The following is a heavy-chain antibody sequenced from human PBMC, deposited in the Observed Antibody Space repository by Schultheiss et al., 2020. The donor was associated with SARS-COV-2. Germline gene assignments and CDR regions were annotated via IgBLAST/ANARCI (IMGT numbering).Heavy chain of an antibody. V-gene: IGHV3-23*01. CDR1: GFTFSSYA. D-gene: IGHD2-15*01. Sequence: GGSLRLSCAASGFTFSSYAMSWVRQAPGKGLEWVSDISGSGGSTYYADSVKGRFTISRDNSKNTLYLQMNSLRAEDTAVYYCAKDPDVVVAGLTWFDPWGQGTLVTVSS. CDR3: AKDPDVVVAGLTWFDP. CDR2: ISGSGGST. J-gene: IGHJ5*02.